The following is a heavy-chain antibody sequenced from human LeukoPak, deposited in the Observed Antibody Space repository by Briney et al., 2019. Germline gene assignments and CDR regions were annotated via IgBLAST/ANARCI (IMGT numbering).Heavy chain of an antibody. CDR3: ARHGLEYSSSWGSHAFDI. Sequence: SETLSLTCTVSGGSISSYYWGWIRQPPGKGLEWIGSIYYSGRTYYNPSLKSRVTISVDTSKNQFSLKLSSVTAADTAVYYCARHGLEYSSSWGSHAFDIWGQGTMVTVSS. V-gene: IGHV4-39*01. D-gene: IGHD6-6*01. J-gene: IGHJ3*02. CDR1: GGSISSYY. CDR2: IYYSGRT.